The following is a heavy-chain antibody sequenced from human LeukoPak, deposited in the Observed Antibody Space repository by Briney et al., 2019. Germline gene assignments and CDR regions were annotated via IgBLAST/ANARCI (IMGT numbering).Heavy chain of an antibody. V-gene: IGHV3-30*18. CDR1: GFAFSNYG. CDR3: AKDVGYYFDTSGYPFLEH. D-gene: IGHD3-22*01. J-gene: IGHJ4*02. CDR2: ISDDGTNK. Sequence: PGRSLTLSCAASGFAFSNYGMHWVRQAPGKGLEWVSVISDDGTNKHYADSVKGRFTISRDNPENTLYVQMNSLRVEDTAVYYCAKDVGYYFDTSGYPFLEHWGQGTLVTVSS.